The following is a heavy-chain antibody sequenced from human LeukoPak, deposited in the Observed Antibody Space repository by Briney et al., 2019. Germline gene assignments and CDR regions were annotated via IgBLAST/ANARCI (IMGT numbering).Heavy chain of an antibody. D-gene: IGHD1-26*01. V-gene: IGHV3-30*02. CDR2: IRYDGSNQ. J-gene: IGHJ4*02. CDR1: GFTFRSFG. CDR3: AKDYSGSYSGVYSPPLPDY. Sequence: PGGSLRLSCVASGFTFRSFGMHWVRQAPGKGLEWVAFIRYDGSNQYYVDSVKGRFTISRDNSKNTLYLQMNSLRAEDRAVYYCAKDYSGSYSGVYSPPLPDYWGQGTLVTVSS.